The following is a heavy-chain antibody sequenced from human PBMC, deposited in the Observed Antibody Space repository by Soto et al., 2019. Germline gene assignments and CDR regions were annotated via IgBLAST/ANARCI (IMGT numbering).Heavy chain of an antibody. V-gene: IGHV3-33*01. J-gene: IGHJ4*02. CDR2: IWYDGSNK. Sequence: QVQLVESGGGVVQPGRSLRLSCAASGFTFSSNGMHWVRQAPGKGLEWVAVIWYDGSNKYYADSVKGRFTISRDNSKNTLYLQMNSLRAEDTAVYYCARVADDLENDAGVDYWGQGTLVTVSS. CDR1: GFTFSSNG. D-gene: IGHD1-1*01. CDR3: ARVADDLENDAGVDY.